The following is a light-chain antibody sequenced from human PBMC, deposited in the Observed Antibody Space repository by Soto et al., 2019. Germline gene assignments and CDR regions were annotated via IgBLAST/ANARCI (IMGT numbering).Light chain of an antibody. CDR2: GAS. CDR3: QQYNNWPPLT. V-gene: IGKV3-15*01. J-gene: IGKJ4*01. Sequence: EIVMTQSPATLSVSPGERAALSCRASQSVSGNLAWYQQRPGQAPRLLIYGASTRATGIPARFSGSGSGTEFTLTISSLQSEDFAVYYCQQYNNWPPLTFGGGTKVEIK. CDR1: QSVSGN.